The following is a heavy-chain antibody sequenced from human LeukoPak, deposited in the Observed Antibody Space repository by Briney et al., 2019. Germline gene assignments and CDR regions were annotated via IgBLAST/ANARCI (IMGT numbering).Heavy chain of an antibody. CDR1: GGSFSGYY. CDR2: INHSGST. Sequence: SETLSPTCAVYGGSFSGYYWSWIRQPPGKGLEWIGEINHSGSTNNNPSLKSRVTISVDTSKNQFSLKLSSVTAANTAVYYCARGGNSYGYRWFDPWGQGTLVTVSS. J-gene: IGHJ5*02. D-gene: IGHD5-18*01. V-gene: IGHV4-34*01. CDR3: ARGGNSYGYRWFDP.